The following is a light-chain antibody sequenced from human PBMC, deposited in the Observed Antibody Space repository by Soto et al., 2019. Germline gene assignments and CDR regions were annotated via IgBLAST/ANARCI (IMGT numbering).Light chain of an antibody. V-gene: IGKV1-39*01. J-gene: IGKJ5*01. CDR2: DAS. CDR1: QSISTY. CDR3: QQSYMDPIT. Sequence: DIQMTQSPSSLSASVRNRVTITCRASQSISTYLTWYQKKPGKAPNLLIYDASRLQSGVPSRFSGSGGGTDFTLSISSVQPEDFATYFCQQSYMDPITFGQGTQLEI.